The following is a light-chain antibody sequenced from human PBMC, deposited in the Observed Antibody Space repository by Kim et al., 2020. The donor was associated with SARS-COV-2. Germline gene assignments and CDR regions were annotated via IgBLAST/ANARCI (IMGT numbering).Light chain of an antibody. Sequence: EIVLTQSPGTLSLSPGERATLSCRASQSVSSIYLDWYQQKSGRAPRLLIYGASNRVTGTPDRFSGSGSGTDFTLTISRLEPEDFAVYYCQQYSRSPLTFGGGTKVDIK. CDR3: QQYSRSPLT. V-gene: IGKV3-20*01. CDR1: QSVSSIY. CDR2: GAS. J-gene: IGKJ4*01.